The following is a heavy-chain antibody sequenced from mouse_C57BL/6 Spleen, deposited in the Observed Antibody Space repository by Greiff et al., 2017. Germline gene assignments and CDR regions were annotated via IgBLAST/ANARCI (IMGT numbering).Heavy chain of an antibody. Sequence: VQLQQSGPGLVQPSQSLSITCTVSGFSLTSYGVHWVRQSPGKGLEWLGVIWRGGSTDYNAAFMSRLSITKDNSKSQAFFKMNSLQADDTAIYYCAKKGGWGDYYAMDYWGQGTSVTVSS. V-gene: IGHV2-5*01. CDR3: AKKGGWGDYYAMDY. D-gene: IGHD3-3*01. CDR1: GFSLTSYG. J-gene: IGHJ4*01. CDR2: IWRGGST.